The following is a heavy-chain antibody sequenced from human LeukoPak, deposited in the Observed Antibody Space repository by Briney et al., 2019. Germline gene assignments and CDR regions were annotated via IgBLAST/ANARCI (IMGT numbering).Heavy chain of an antibody. V-gene: IGHV3-53*01. D-gene: IGHD1-26*01. CDR2: IYSADSA. J-gene: IGHJ4*02. Sequence: GGSLRLSCAASGFTFTNYVMSWVRQAPGKGLEWVSVIYSADSAYYADSVRGRFTISRDNSKNTLYLQMNSLRADDTAVYYCAREVGGGATNYFDYWGQGTLVTVSS. CDR1: GFTFTNYV. CDR3: AREVGGGATNYFDY.